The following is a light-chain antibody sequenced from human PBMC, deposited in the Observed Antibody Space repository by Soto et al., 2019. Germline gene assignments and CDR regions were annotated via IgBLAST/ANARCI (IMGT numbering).Light chain of an antibody. CDR1: QRVSSSY. J-gene: IGKJ1*01. CDR3: QQYGSSGT. CDR2: GAC. Sequence: EIVLTQSPATLSLSPGERATLSCRASQRVSSSYLACHQQEHGQAPSLFISGACGRATGVTDRCSGSGSETDFTLTISQLEPEDFAVYYCQQYGSSGTFGQGTKVDIK. V-gene: IGKV3-20*01.